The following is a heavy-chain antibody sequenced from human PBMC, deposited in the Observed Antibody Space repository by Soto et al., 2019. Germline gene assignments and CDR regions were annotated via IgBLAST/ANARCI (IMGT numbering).Heavy chain of an antibody. J-gene: IGHJ4*02. V-gene: IGHV3-23*01. CDR2: ISAGAVAT. CDR3: AKGRESSGSYRPFDY. D-gene: IGHD3-22*01. Sequence: GGSLRLSCAASGFTFSSYAMSWVRQAPGKGLEWVSAISAGAVATNYADSVKGRFTISRDNSKNTLYLQMTRQRAEDTAVYYCAKGRESSGSYRPFDYWGQGALVTVSS. CDR1: GFTFSSYA.